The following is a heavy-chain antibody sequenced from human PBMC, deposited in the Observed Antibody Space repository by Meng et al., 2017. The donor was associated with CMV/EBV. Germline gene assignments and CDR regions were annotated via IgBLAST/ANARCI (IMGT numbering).Heavy chain of an antibody. J-gene: IGHJ4*02. V-gene: IGHV1-18*01. CDR2: ISAYNGNT. Sequence: QGQVVKSGAELKKPGDSGKVACKASGYTFNSYGISWVRQAPGQGLEWMGWISAYNGNTNYAQKLQGRVTMNTDTSTSTAYMELRSLRSDDTAVYYCARDSAVGATTFDYWGQGTLVTVSS. D-gene: IGHD1-26*01. CDR1: GYTFNSYG. CDR3: ARDSAVGATTFDY.